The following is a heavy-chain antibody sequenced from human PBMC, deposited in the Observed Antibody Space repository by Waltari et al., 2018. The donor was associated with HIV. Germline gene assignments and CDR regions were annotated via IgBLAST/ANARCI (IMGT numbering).Heavy chain of an antibody. D-gene: IGHD6-19*01. CDR1: GFTFSDSD. CDR3: AREQGPSHSLGWYWFDP. J-gene: IGHJ5*02. Sequence: QVQLVESGGGLVKPGGSRRLYCGASGFTFSDSDMSWIRQAPGNGLEWIAYSINSRCSTQYADSVSGRCTISRDDASNSLFLQMTSLRVEDTAVYYCAREQGPSHSLGWYWFDPWGQGILVTVSS. V-gene: IGHV3-11*04. CDR2: SINSRCST.